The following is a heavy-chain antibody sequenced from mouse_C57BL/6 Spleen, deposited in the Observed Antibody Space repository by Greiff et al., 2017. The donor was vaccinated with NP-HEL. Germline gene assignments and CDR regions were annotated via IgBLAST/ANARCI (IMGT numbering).Heavy chain of an antibody. J-gene: IGHJ2*01. D-gene: IGHD1-1*01. CDR1: GFNIKDDY. Sequence: VQLQQSGAELVRPGASVKLSCKASGFNIKDDYMHWVKQRPEQGLEWIGWIDPENGDTEYASKFQGKATITADTSSNTAYLQLSSLTSEDTAVYYCTTYYYGSSSKGFDYWGQGTTLTVSS. CDR3: TTYYYGSSSKGFDY. CDR2: IDPENGDT. V-gene: IGHV14-4*01.